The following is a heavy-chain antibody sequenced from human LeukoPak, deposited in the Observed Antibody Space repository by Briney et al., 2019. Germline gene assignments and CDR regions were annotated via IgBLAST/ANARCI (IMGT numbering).Heavy chain of an antibody. D-gene: IGHD2-2*01. V-gene: IGHV3-33*01. Sequence: GGSLRLSCAASGFTFSTYGMHWVHQAPGKGLEWVSATWYDGSHKYYADSVKGRFTISRDNSKSTLYLQMYSLRADDTGVYFCARGGHCSTTSCSNYDGMDVWGQGTTLTVSS. J-gene: IGHJ6*02. CDR1: GFTFSTYG. CDR3: ARGGHCSTTSCSNYDGMDV. CDR2: TWYDGSHK.